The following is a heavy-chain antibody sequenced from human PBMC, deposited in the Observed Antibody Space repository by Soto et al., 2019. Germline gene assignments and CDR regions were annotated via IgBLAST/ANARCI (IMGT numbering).Heavy chain of an antibody. CDR1: GGTFSSYA. D-gene: IGHD6-19*01. CDR3: ARRVPTIAVARLNWFDP. Sequence: QVQLVQSGAEVKKPGSSVKVSCKASGGTFSSYAISWVRQSPGQGLEWMGGIIPIFGTANYAQKFQGRVKITADESTSTAYMELRSLGSEDTAGYYCARRVPTIAVARLNWFDPLGQGTLVTVSS. CDR2: IIPIFGTA. V-gene: IGHV1-69*12. J-gene: IGHJ5*02.